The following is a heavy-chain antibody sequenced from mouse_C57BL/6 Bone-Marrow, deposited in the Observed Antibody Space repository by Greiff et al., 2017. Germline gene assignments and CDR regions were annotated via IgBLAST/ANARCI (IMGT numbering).Heavy chain of an antibody. CDR2: IYPRSGNT. J-gene: IGHJ2*01. CDR1: GYTFTSYG. Sequence: QVQLKQSGAELARPGASVKLSCKASGYTFTSYGISWVKQRTGQGLGWIGEIYPRSGNTYYNEKFKGKATLTADKSSSTAYMELRSLTSEDSAVYFCASLYYYGSSLYYFDYGGQGTTLTVSS. D-gene: IGHD1-1*01. V-gene: IGHV1-81*01. CDR3: ASLYYYGSSLYYFDY.